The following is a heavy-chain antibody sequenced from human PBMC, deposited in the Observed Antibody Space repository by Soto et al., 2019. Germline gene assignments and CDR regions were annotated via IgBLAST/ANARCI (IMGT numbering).Heavy chain of an antibody. CDR2: IYYDGST. CDR1: GGFISTYY. J-gene: IGHJ5*02. Sequence: SETLSLTCTVSGGFISTYYWSWIRQPPGKGLEWIGYIYYDGSTSYNPSLRSRVTISVDTSKNQFSLKLSSVTAADTAVYYCARVPDRWGQGTLVTSPQ. CDR3: ARVPDR. D-gene: IGHD2-2*01. V-gene: IGHV4-59*12.